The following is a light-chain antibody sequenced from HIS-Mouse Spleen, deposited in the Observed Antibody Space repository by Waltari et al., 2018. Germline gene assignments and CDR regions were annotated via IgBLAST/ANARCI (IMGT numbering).Light chain of an antibody. V-gene: IGLV3-21*03. Sequence: SYVLTQPPSVSVAPGKTARITCGGNNIGSKSVHWYQQKPGQAPVLVVYDDSDRPSGIPGRFSGSNSGNTATLTISRVEAGDEADYYCPVWDSSSDHVVFGGGTKLTVL. J-gene: IGLJ2*01. CDR2: DDS. CDR3: PVWDSSSDHVV. CDR1: NIGSKS.